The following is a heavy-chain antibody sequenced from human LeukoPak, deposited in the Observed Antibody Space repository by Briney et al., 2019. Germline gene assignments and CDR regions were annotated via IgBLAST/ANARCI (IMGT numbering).Heavy chain of an antibody. CDR1: GGSIGSHY. J-gene: IGHJ4*02. Sequence: SETLSLTCTVSGGSIGSHYWSWIRQPPGKGLEWIGYIYYSGSTNYNPSLKSRVTISVDTSKNQFSLKLSSVTAADTAVYYCARGGRGGSYFFVYWGQGTLVTVSS. CDR3: ARGGRGGSYFFVY. V-gene: IGHV4-59*11. CDR2: IYYSGST. D-gene: IGHD1-26*01.